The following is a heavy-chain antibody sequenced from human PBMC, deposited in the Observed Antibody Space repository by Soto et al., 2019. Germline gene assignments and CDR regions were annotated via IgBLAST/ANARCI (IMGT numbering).Heavy chain of an antibody. CDR3: ARAVRYYYGSGSYFSWFDP. V-gene: IGHV5-51*01. J-gene: IGHJ5*02. D-gene: IGHD3-10*01. Sequence: GESLKISCKGSGYSFTSYWIGWVRQMPGKGLEWMGIIYPGDSDTRYSPSFQGQVTISADKSISTAYLQWSSLKASDTAMYYCARAVRYYYGSGSYFSWFDPWGQGTLVTSPQ. CDR2: IYPGDSDT. CDR1: GYSFTSYW.